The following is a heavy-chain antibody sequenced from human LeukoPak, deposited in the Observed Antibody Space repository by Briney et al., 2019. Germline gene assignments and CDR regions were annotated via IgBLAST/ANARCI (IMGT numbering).Heavy chain of an antibody. D-gene: IGHD3/OR15-3a*01. CDR2: TYYRSKWYT. V-gene: IGHV6-1*01. CDR3: ARDWDWQDAFDI. J-gene: IGHJ3*02. Sequence: SQTLSLTCAISGDSVSANNAAWNWIRQSPSRGLEWLGRTYYRSKWYTAYAVSVKSRITINSDTSKNQFSLHLNSVTPEDTAVYYCARDWDWQDAFDIWGQGTMVTVSS. CDR1: GDSVSANNAA.